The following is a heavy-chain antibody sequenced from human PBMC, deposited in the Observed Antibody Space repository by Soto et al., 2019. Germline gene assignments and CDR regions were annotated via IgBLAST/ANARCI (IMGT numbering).Heavy chain of an antibody. D-gene: IGHD3-9*01. CDR3: ARDFRYYDILTGYYPVGWFDP. Sequence: SETLSLTCTVSGGSISSGGYYWSWIRQHPGKGLEWIGYIYYSGSTYYNPSLKSRVTISVDTSKNQFSLKLSSVTAADTAVYYCARDFRYYDILTGYYPVGWFDPWGQGTLVTVSS. CDR2: IYYSGST. V-gene: IGHV4-31*03. J-gene: IGHJ5*02. CDR1: GGSISSGGYY.